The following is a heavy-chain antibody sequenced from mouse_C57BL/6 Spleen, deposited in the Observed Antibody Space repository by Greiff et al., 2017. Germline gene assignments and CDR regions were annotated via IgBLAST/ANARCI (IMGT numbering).Heavy chain of an antibody. D-gene: IGHD1-1*01. CDR3: ARQGSSYSFDY. CDR1: GYTFTSYW. V-gene: IGHV1-64*01. Sequence: QVQLQQPGAELVKPGASVKLSCKASGYTFTSYWMHWVKQRPGQGREWIGMIHPNSGSTNYNEKFKSKATLTVDKSSSTAYMQLSSLTSEDSAVYYCARQGSSYSFDYWGQGTTLTVSS. J-gene: IGHJ2*01. CDR2: IHPNSGST.